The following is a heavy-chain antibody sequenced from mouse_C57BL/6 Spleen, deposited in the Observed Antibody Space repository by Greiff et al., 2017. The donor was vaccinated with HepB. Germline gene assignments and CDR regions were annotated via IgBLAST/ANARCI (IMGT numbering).Heavy chain of an antibody. CDR2: ISGGGGNT. CDR3: ARHGYGFDY. CDR1: GFTFSSYT. V-gene: IGHV5-9*01. Sequence: EVKLVESGGGLVKPGGSLKLSCAASGFTFSSYTLSWVRQTPEKRLEWVATISGGGGNTYYPDSVKGRFTISRDNAKNTLYLQMSILRSEDTALYYCARHGYGFDYWGQGTTLTVSS. D-gene: IGHD2-2*01. J-gene: IGHJ2*01.